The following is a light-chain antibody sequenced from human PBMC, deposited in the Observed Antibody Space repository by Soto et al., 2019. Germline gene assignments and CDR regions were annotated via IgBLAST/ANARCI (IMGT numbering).Light chain of an antibody. CDR3: SSYTSSSTLGV. J-gene: IGLJ1*01. V-gene: IGLV2-14*01. CDR1: SNDVGGYNY. Sequence: SSMAGFSGPAVPVSFNGTSNDVGGYNYVSWYQQHPGKAPKLMIYDVSNRPSGVSNRFSGSKSGNTASLTISGLQAEDEADYYCSSYTSSSTLGVFGTGTKVTVL. CDR2: DVS.